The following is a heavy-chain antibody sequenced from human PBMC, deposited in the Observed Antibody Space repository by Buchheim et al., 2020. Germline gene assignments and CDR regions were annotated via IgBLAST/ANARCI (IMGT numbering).Heavy chain of an antibody. D-gene: IGHD3-22*01. J-gene: IGHJ4*02. CDR1: GFTFSSYG. Sequence: QVQLVESGGGVVQPGRSLRLSCAASGFTFSSYGMHWVRQAPGKGLEWVAVIWYDGSNKYYADSVKGRFTISRDNSKNTLYLQKNSLRAEDTAVYYCARGPYYYDSSGYYSAYYFDYWGQGTL. CDR2: IWYDGSNK. V-gene: IGHV3-33*01. CDR3: ARGPYYYDSSGYYSAYYFDY.